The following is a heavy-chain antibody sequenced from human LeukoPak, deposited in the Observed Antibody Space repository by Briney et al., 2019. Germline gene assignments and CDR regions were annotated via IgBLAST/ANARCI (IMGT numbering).Heavy chain of an antibody. CDR2: ISSSGSTI. CDR3: ASSRYDSSGYYGIIAY. Sequence: GGSLRLSCVGSGFVFGTYSMNWVRQAPGKGLEWVSYISSSGSTIYYADSVKGRFTISRDNAKNSLYLQMNSLRAEDTAVYYCASSRYDSSGYYGIIAYWGQGTLVTVSS. CDR1: GFVFGTYS. J-gene: IGHJ4*02. V-gene: IGHV3-48*04. D-gene: IGHD3-22*01.